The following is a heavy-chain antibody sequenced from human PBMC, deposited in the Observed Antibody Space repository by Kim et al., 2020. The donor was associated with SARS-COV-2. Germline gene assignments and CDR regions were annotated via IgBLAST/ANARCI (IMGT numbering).Heavy chain of an antibody. J-gene: IGHJ5*02. CDR3: ARDLPPGVWFDP. V-gene: IGHV1-18*04. CDR1: GYTFTSYG. D-gene: IGHD7-27*01. CDR2: ISAYNGNT. Sequence: ASVKVSCKASGYTFTSYGISWVRQAPGQGLEWMGWISAYNGNTDYAQKLQGRVTMTTDTSTSTAYMELRSLRSDDTAVYYCARDLPPGVWFDPWGQGTLVTVSS.